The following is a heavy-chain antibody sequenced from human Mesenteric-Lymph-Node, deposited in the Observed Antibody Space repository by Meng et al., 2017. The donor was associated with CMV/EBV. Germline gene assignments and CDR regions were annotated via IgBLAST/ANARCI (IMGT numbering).Heavy chain of an antibody. CDR2: INPDGSTT. D-gene: IGHD2-2*01. CDR1: GFTFISYW. V-gene: IGHV3-74*01. Sequence: LSLTCAASGFTFISYWMHWVRQAPGRGLVWVSRINPDGSTTYYADSVKGRFTISRDNAKNTVYLQMNSLRAEDTAVYYCARVEPPAGYGLDYWGQGTLVTVSS. CDR3: ARVEPPAGYGLDY. J-gene: IGHJ4*02.